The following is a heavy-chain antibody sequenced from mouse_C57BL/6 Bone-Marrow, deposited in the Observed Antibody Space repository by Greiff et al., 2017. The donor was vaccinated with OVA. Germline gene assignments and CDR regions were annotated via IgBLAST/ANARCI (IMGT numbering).Heavy chain of an antibody. CDR2: IRNKANNHAT. CDR1: GFTFSDAW. V-gene: IGHV6-6*01. CDR3: TGSLDYDVFYWYFGV. J-gene: IGHJ1*03. D-gene: IGHD2-4*01. Sequence: EVQLVESGGGLVQPGGSMKLSCAASGFTFSDAWMDWVRQSPEKGLEWVAEIRNKANNHATYYAESVKGRFTISRDDSKSSVYLQMNSLRAEDTGIYYCTGSLDYDVFYWYFGVWGTGTTVTVSS.